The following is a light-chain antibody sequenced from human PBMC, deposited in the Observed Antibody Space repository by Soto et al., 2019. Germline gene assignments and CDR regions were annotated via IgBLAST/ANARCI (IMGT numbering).Light chain of an antibody. J-gene: IGKJ1*01. V-gene: IGKV3-20*01. CDR2: GAS. CDR1: QSVSSNY. CDR3: QQYGGSPGT. Sequence: EIVLTQSPGTLSLSLGERATLSCRASQSVSSNYLAWYQQKPGQAPRILIYGASSRATGIPDRFSGSGSGTDSTLTISRLEPEDSGVYYCQQYGGSPGTFGQGTKVDIK.